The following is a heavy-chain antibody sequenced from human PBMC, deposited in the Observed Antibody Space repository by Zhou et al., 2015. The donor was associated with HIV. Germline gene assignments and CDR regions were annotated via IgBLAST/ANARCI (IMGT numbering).Heavy chain of an antibody. CDR2: ISAYNGNT. CDR3: ATDWWELLAGPEYFQY. CDR1: GYIFTNYG. V-gene: IGHV1-18*01. D-gene: IGHD1-26*01. J-gene: IGHJ1*01. Sequence: QVQLVQSGAEVKKPGASVKVSCKTSGYIFTNYGINWVRQAPGQGFEWVGWISAYNGNTNFAQKFHGRVTMTTDTSTSTAYMELRSLRSDDTAVYFCATDWWELLAGPEYFQYWGQGTLVTVSS.